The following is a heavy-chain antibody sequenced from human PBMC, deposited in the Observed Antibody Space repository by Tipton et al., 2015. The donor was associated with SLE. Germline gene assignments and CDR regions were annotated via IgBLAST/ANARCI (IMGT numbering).Heavy chain of an antibody. CDR2: INHSGST. J-gene: IGHJ2*01. D-gene: IGHD7-27*01. CDR1: GGSFSGYY. Sequence: TLPLTCAVYGGSFSGYYWSWIRQPPGKGLEWIGEINHSGSTNYNPSLKSRVTISVDTSKNQFSLKLSSVTAADTAVYYCARREAGDEYFDLWGRGSLVTVSS. CDR3: ARREAGDEYFDL. V-gene: IGHV4-34*01.